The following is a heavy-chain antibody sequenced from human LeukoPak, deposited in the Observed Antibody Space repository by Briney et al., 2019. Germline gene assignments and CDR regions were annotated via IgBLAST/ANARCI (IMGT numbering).Heavy chain of an antibody. CDR3: ARNRCSSTSCYVDY. V-gene: IGHV4-61*01. CDR2: IYYSGST. J-gene: IGHJ4*02. Sequence: SETLSLTCTVSGGSVSSGSYYWSWIRQPPGKGLEWIGYIYYSGSTNYNPSLKSRVTISVDTSKNQFSLKLSSVTAADTAVYYCARNRCSSTSCYVDYWGQGTLVTVSS. D-gene: IGHD2-2*01. CDR1: GGSVSSGSYY.